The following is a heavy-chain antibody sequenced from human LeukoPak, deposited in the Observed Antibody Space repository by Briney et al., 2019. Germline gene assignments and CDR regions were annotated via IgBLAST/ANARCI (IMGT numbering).Heavy chain of an antibody. J-gene: IGHJ4*02. V-gene: IGHV1-3*03. Sequence: VASVKVSCKASGYTFTNYAMHWVRQAPGQRLEWMGWINAGNGNTKYSQEFQGRVTITRDTSASTAYMELSSLRSEDMAAYYCARVVKYSSGPLTDLLPYYFDYWGQGTLVTVSS. CDR2: INAGNGNT. D-gene: IGHD6-19*01. CDR1: GYTFTNYA. CDR3: ARVVKYSSGPLTDLLPYYFDY.